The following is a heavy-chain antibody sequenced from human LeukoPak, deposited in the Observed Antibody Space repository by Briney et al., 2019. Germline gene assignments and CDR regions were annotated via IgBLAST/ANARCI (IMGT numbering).Heavy chain of an antibody. J-gene: IGHJ4*02. CDR1: GYTFSWHA. V-gene: IGHV3-33*01. D-gene: IGHD2/OR15-2a*01. Sequence: PGGSLRLSCAASGYTFSWHAVHWVRQAPGKGLEWVAQIWSGGNYAYYGDSVKGRFIISRDDSKNTAYLQMNSVRVDDTAVYFCARDGQNIGLYGFDYWGQGTLVTVSS. CDR2: IWSGGNYA. CDR3: ARDGQNIGLYGFDY.